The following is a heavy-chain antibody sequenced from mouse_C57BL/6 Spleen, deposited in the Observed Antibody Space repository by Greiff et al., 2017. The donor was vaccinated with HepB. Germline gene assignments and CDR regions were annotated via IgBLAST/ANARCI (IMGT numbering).Heavy chain of an antibody. CDR3: ARNYGSSHWYFDV. J-gene: IGHJ1*03. Sequence: QVQLQQPGAELVMPGASVKLSCKASGYTFTSYWMHWVKQRPGQGLEWIGEIDPSDSYTNYNQKFKGKSTLTVDKSSSTAYMQLSGLTSEDSAVYYCARNYGSSHWYFDVWGTGTTVTVSS. V-gene: IGHV1-69*01. D-gene: IGHD1-1*01. CDR2: IDPSDSYT. CDR1: GYTFTSYW.